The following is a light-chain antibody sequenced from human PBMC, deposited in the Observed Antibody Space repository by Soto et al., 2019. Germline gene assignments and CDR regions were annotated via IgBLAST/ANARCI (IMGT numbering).Light chain of an antibody. J-gene: IGKJ2*01. CDR1: QYLNRW. Sequence: DIRMTQSPSTLSASVGDRVTITCRASQYLNRWLAWYQQKPGKAPKILIYKASTLENGVPSRFSGSGHSTEFTLNLSSLQPDDYATYYCQQYNSHYAFVQATKVDLK. V-gene: IGKV1-5*03. CDR3: QQYNSHYA. CDR2: KAS.